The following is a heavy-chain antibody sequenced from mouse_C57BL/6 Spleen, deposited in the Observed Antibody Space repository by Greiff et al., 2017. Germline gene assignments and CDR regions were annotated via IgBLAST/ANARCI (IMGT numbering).Heavy chain of an antibody. J-gene: IGHJ4*01. CDR2: IDPENGDT. CDR3: TTTYYDGMDY. D-gene: IGHD2-10*01. V-gene: IGHV14-4*01. Sequence: EVQLQQSGAELVRPGASVKLSCTASGFNIKDDYMHWVKQRPEQGLEWIGWIDPENGDTEYASKLQGKATITADTSSNTAYLQLSSLTSEDTAVYYCTTTYYDGMDYWGQGTSVTVSS. CDR1: GFNIKDDY.